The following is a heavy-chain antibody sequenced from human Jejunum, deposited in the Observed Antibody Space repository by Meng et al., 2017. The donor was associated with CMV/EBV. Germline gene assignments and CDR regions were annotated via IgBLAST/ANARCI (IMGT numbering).Heavy chain of an antibody. J-gene: IGHJ5*02. CDR1: GESIYNSGYY. D-gene: IGHD1-26*01. V-gene: IGHV4-39*07. Sequence: QLQLQESGPGLVKPSETLSLTCSVSGESIYNSGYYWGWIRQPPGKGLEWIGTIYYSGRTYYNPSLKSRVTISVDTSKNQFSLKVTSVTTADTAIYYCARGVQWEPRGPWGQGTLVTVSS. CDR3: ARGVQWEPRGP. CDR2: IYYSGRT.